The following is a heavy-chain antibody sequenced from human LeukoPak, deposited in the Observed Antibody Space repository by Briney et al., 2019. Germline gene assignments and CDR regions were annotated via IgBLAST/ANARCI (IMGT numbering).Heavy chain of an antibody. D-gene: IGHD5-24*01. J-gene: IGHJ4*02. Sequence: GGSVRLSCAVCGFTFSIYWMHWVRQAPGKGLMWFSRINSDGSSTSYADSVKGRFTISRDNDKNTLYLQMNSLRAEDTAVYYCAREIVEMATSRAFDYWGQGTLVTVSS. CDR1: GFTFSIYW. CDR3: AREIVEMATSRAFDY. CDR2: INSDGSST. V-gene: IGHV3-74*01.